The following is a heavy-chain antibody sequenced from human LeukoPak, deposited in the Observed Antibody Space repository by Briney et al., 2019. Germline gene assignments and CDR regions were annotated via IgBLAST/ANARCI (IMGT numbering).Heavy chain of an antibody. V-gene: IGHV3-48*04. CDR3: ARGRFGSC. CDR2: ISSSGNSI. J-gene: IGHJ1*01. D-gene: IGHD6-13*01. Sequence: GGSLRLSCAASGFTFSSYGMNWVRQAPGKGLEWVSYISSSGNSIYYADSVKGRFTISRDNAKNSLYLQMSSLRAEDMAVYYCARGRFGSCWGQGTLVTVSS. CDR1: GFTFSSYG.